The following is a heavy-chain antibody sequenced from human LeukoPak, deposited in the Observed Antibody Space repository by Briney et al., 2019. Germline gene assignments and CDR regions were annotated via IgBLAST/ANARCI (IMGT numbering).Heavy chain of an antibody. J-gene: IGHJ4*02. CDR3: ARERTGSPSFDY. Sequence: ASVKVSCKASGYTFTSYGISWVRQAPGQGLEWMGWINPNSGGTNYAQKFQGRVTMTRDTSISTAYMELSRLRSDDTAVYYCARERTGSPSFDYWGQGTLVTVSS. V-gene: IGHV1-2*02. CDR2: INPNSGGT. D-gene: IGHD3-10*01. CDR1: GYTFTSYG.